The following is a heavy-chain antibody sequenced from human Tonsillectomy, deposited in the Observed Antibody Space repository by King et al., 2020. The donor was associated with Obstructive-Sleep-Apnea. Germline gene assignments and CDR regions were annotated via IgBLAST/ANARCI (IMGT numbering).Heavy chain of an antibody. CDR2: VSYDGSNK. V-gene: IGHV3-30*04. J-gene: IGHJ6*02. Sequence: VQLVESGGGVVQPGRSLRLSCAASGFTFSNYAMHWVRQAPGKGLEWVAVVSYDGSNKYYADSVKGRFTISRDNSKNTLYLHMNSLRVEDTAVYYCARVGGGYSDKYNNIGMDVWGQGTTVTVSS. CDR3: ARVGGGYSDKYNNIGMDV. CDR1: GFTFSNYA. D-gene: IGHD5-12*01.